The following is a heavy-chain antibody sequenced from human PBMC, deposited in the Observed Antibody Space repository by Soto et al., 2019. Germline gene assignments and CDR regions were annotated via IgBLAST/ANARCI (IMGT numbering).Heavy chain of an antibody. V-gene: IGHV4-31*03. Sequence: QVQLQESSRGLVKPLETLSLTCTVSGASISSGGYYWNWMRQHPGKGLEWIGYIYHSGSTNYNPSLKSRVTISVDTSKNQFSLKLSYVTAADTALYYCARDSGHYGKGWFDPWGQGTLVTVSS. CDR3: ARDSGHYGKGWFDP. CDR2: IYHSGST. D-gene: IGHD3-10*01. J-gene: IGHJ5*02. CDR1: GASISSGGYY.